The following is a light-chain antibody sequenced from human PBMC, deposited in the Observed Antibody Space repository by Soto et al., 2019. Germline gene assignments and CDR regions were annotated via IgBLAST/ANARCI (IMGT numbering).Light chain of an antibody. CDR2: DTS. Sequence: QAVVTQEPSLTVSPGGTVTLTCGSSTGAVTSGHYPYWFQQKPGQAPRTLIYDTSNKHSWTPARFSGSLLGGKAALTLSGAPPEDEAEYYCLLSYSGARSGVFGTGTKLTVL. CDR3: LLSYSGARSGV. V-gene: IGLV7-46*01. CDR1: TGAVTSGHY. J-gene: IGLJ1*01.